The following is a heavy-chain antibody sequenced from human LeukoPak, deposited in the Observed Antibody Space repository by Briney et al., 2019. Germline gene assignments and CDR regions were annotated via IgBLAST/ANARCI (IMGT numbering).Heavy chain of an antibody. J-gene: IGHJ4*02. Sequence: GGSLRLSCAASGFTFSSCGMHWVRQAPGKGLEWVAVISYDGSNKYYAGSVKGRFTISRDNYKNTLYLQMNSLRAEDTAVYYCARVRPGSNYVDFDYWGQGTLVTVSS. V-gene: IGHV3-33*05. D-gene: IGHD4-11*01. CDR2: ISYDGSNK. CDR3: ARVRPGSNYVDFDY. CDR1: GFTFSSCG.